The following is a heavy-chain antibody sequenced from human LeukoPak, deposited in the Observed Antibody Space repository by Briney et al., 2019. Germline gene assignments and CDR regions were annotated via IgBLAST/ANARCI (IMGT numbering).Heavy chain of an antibody. V-gene: IGHV4-59*01. CDR2: IYYSGST. CDR3: ASPNYNSSLQSRVTISVDTSKNQFSLKLSSVTAADTAVYYCARFNFGWFGDPPGYFDY. Sequence: SETLSLTCTVSGGPISSYYWSWIRQPPGKGLEWIGYIYYSGSTNYNPSLKSRVTISVDTSKNQFSLTLSSVTPAATAVYYSASPNYNSSLQSRVTISVDTSKNQFSLKLSSVTAADTAVYYCARFNFGWFGDPPGYFDYWGQGTLVTVSS. J-gene: IGHJ4*02. D-gene: IGHD3-10*01. CDR1: GGPISSYY.